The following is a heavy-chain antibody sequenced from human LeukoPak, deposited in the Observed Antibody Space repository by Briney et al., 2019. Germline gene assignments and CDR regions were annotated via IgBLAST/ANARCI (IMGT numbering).Heavy chain of an antibody. CDR1: GYTFTDYN. CDR3: ARGSFGVRGVRGWFDP. D-gene: IGHD3-10*01. Sequence: ASVKVSCKTSGYTFTDYNLHWVRQAPGQRLEWMGIIKPSGGDTSYAQTLQGRVFMTRDTSTSTVYMELSSLKSADTAVYYCARGSFGVRGVRGWFDPWGQGTLVTVSS. J-gene: IGHJ5*02. CDR2: IKPSGGDT. V-gene: IGHV1-46*04.